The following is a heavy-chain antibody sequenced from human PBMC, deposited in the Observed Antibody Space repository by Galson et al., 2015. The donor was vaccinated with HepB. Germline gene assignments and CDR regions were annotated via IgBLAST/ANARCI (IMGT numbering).Heavy chain of an antibody. CDR1: GYSFTSYW. D-gene: IGHD2-8*01. CDR2: IYPGDSDT. J-gene: IGHJ4*02. V-gene: IGHV5-51*01. CDR3: ARQRGVLMVYDYIDY. Sequence: QSGAEVKKPGESLKISCKGSGYSFTSYWIGWVRQMPGKGLEWMGIIYPGDSDTRYSPSFQGQVTISADKSISTAYLQWSGLKASDTAMYYCARQRGVLMVYDYIDYWGQGTLVTVSS.